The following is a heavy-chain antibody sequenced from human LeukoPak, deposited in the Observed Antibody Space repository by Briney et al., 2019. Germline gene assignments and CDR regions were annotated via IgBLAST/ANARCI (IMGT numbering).Heavy chain of an antibody. CDR2: IYYSGST. V-gene: IGHV4-61*01. J-gene: IGHJ4*02. Sequence: SETLSLTCTVSGGSVSSGSYFWSWIRQPPGKGLEWIGYIYYSGSTNYNPSLKSRVTISVDTSKNQFSLKLSSVTAADTAVYYCARDNGDYSDYWGQGTLVTVSS. D-gene: IGHD4-17*01. CDR1: GGSVSSGSYF. CDR3: ARDNGDYSDY.